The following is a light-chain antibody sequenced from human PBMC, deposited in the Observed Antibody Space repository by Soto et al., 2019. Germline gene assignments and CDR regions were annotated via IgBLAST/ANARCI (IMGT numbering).Light chain of an antibody. Sequence: EIVLTYSPGTLSFSLVERATLSCRASQSVSSTYLGWYQQQPGQPPRLLMSGTSNRATGTPDRFSGSGSGTDFTLTISRLEPEDFAVYYCQQYGSPPIPFGQGTRLEIK. CDR3: QQYGSPPIP. J-gene: IGKJ5*01. V-gene: IGKV3-20*01. CDR1: QSVSSTY. CDR2: GTS.